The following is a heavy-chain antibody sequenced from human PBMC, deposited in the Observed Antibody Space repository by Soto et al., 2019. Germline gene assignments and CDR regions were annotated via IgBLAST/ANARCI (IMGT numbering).Heavy chain of an antibody. D-gene: IGHD6-19*01. CDR3: ARSRRIAVAGTFYYYYYMDV. J-gene: IGHJ6*03. Sequence: GGSLRLSCAASGFTVSSNYMSWVRQAPGKGLEWVSVIYSGGSTYYADSVKGRFTISRDNSKNTLYLQMNSLRAEDTAVYYCARSRRIAVAGTFYYYYYMDVWGKGTTVTVSS. V-gene: IGHV3-66*01. CDR1: GFTVSSNY. CDR2: IYSGGST.